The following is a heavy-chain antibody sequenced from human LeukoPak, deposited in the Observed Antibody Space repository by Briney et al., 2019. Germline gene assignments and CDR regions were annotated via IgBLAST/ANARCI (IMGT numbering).Heavy chain of an antibody. CDR2: ISYDGSNK. J-gene: IGHJ5*02. V-gene: IGHV3-30-3*01. CDR3: ARDSTAAGTGWFDP. D-gene: IGHD6-13*01. Sequence: GGSLRLSCADSGFTFSSYAMHWVRQAPGKGVEWVAVISYDGSNKYYADSVKGRFTISRDNSKNTLYLQMNSLRAEDTAVYYCARDSTAAGTGWFDPWGQGTLVTVSS. CDR1: GFTFSSYA.